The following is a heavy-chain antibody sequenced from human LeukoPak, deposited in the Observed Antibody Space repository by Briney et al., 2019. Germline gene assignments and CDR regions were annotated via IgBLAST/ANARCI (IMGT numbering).Heavy chain of an antibody. CDR1: GGSFSGYY. V-gene: IGHV4-34*01. CDR3: AREPQGDLPWFDP. CDR2: INHSGST. D-gene: IGHD2-21*02. J-gene: IGHJ5*02. Sequence: SETLSLTCAVYGGSFSGYYWSWIRQPPGKGPEWIGEINHSGSTNYNPSLKSRVTISVDTSKNQFSLKLSSVTAADTAVYYCAREPQGDLPWFDPWGQGTLVTVSS.